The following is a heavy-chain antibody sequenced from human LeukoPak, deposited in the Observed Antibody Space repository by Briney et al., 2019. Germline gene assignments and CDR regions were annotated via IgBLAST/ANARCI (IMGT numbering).Heavy chain of an antibody. CDR1: GYTLTSYG. J-gene: IGHJ5*02. D-gene: IGHD2-15*01. Sequence: APGKVSCMASGYTLTSYGISWVRQAPGQRLEWMGWVSAYNGNTNYAQKLQGRVTMTTDTSTSTAYMELRSLRSDDTAVYYCARVSPFYCSGGSCYWFDPWGQGTLVTVSS. CDR2: VSAYNGNT. CDR3: ARVSPFYCSGGSCYWFDP. V-gene: IGHV1-18*01.